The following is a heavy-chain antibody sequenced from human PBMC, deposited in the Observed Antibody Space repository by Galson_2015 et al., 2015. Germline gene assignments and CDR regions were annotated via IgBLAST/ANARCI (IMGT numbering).Heavy chain of an antibody. Sequence: SLRLSCAASGFTFSSYAMSWVRQAPGKGLEWVSAISGSGGSTYYADSVKGRFTISRDNSKNTLYLQMNSLRAEDTAVYYCAKERATSSHCTNGACLKPPFGNWGQGTLVTVSS. CDR3: AKERATSSHCTNGACLKPPFGN. D-gene: IGHD2-8*01. CDR1: GFTFSSYA. J-gene: IGHJ4*02. CDR2: ISGSGGST. V-gene: IGHV3-23*01.